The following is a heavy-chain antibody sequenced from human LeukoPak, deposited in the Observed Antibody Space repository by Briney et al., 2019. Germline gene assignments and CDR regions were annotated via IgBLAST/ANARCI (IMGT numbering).Heavy chain of an antibody. Sequence: GGSLRLSCAASGFTFSSYWMNWVRQAPGKGLEWVSYISSSSSTIYYADSVKGRFTISRDNAKNSLYLQMNSLRAEDTAVYYCAILEYSSSSGDFDYWGQGTLVTVSS. D-gene: IGHD6-6*01. V-gene: IGHV3-48*04. CDR1: GFTFSSYW. J-gene: IGHJ4*02. CDR3: AILEYSSSSGDFDY. CDR2: ISSSSSTI.